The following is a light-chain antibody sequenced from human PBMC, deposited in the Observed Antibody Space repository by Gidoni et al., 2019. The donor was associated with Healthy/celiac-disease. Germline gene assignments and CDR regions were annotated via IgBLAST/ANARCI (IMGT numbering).Light chain of an antibody. V-gene: IGKV3-11*01. CDR2: DAS. CDR3: QQRSNWPPLIT. J-gene: IGKJ5*01. CDR1: QSVSSY. Sequence: IVLTQSPATLSLSPGERATLSCRARQSVSSYLAWYQQKPGQAPRLLIYDASNRATGIPARFSGSGSGTEFTLTISSIEPEDFAVYYCQQRSNWPPLITFGQGTRLEIK.